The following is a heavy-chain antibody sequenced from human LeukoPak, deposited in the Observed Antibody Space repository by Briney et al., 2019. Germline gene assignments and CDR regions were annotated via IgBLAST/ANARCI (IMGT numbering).Heavy chain of an antibody. Sequence: GASVKVSCKASGDAFTTYAIIWVRQAPGQGLEWMGGIIPMFDTPNYAQRLQGRVTITADKSTKTAYMELRSLRSDDTAVYYCARVGGLTQIYYYYYYYMDVWGKGTTVTVSS. D-gene: IGHD2-15*01. CDR1: GDAFTTYA. CDR3: ARVGGLTQIYYYYYYYMDV. CDR2: IIPMFDTP. J-gene: IGHJ6*03. V-gene: IGHV1-69*06.